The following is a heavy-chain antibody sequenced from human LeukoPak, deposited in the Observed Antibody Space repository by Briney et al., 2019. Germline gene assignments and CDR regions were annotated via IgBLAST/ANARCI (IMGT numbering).Heavy chain of an antibody. CDR3: ARHRGDYYYYMDV. J-gene: IGHJ6*03. CDR2: IYPGDSDT. V-gene: IGHV5-51*01. D-gene: IGHD3-10*01. CDR1: GYRFTSYW. Sequence: GESLQISCKGSGYRFTSYWIGWVRPVPGKGLEWMGIIYPGDSDTRYSPSFQGQVTISADKSISTAYLQWSSLKASDTAMYYCARHRGDYYYYMDVWGKGTTVTISS.